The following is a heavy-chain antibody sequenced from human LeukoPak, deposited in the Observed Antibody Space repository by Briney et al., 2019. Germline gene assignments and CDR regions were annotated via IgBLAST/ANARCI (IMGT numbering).Heavy chain of an antibody. CDR2: IYYSGST. D-gene: IGHD6-13*01. J-gene: IGHJ6*02. V-gene: IGHV4-30-4*01. CDR1: GGSISSGDYY. CDR3: ARHGAAGTGGSYGMDV. Sequence: SETLSLTCTVSGGSISSGDYYWSWIRQPPGKGLEWIGYIYYSGSTYYNPSLKSRVTISVDTSKSQFSLKLSSVTAADTAVYYCARHGAAGTGGSYGMDVWGQGTTVTVSS.